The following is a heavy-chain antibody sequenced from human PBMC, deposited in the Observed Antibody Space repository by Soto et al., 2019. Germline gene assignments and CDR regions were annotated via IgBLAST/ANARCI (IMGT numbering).Heavy chain of an antibody. Sequence: GESLKISCQGSGYTFTNYWIGWVRQMPGKGLEWMGIIWPGHSHSKYSPSFQGQVTISADRSISTAYLQWTSLKASDTGIYYCATTLDGNFRWDYWGQGTLVTVSS. CDR1: GYTFTNYW. CDR2: IWPGHSHS. D-gene: IGHD1-7*01. J-gene: IGHJ4*02. V-gene: IGHV5-51*01. CDR3: ATTLDGNFRWDY.